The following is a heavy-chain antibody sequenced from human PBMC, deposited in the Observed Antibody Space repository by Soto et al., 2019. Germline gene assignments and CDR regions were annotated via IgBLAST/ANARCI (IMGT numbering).Heavy chain of an antibody. CDR3: ARHEGGAAADRPLDY. Sequence: QLRLQESGPGLVKSSETLSLTCTVSGGSVRSSSYYWGWIRKPPGKGLEWIASIYYSGRTHNNPDLKSRVTMSIDTYTNQFSLKMNSVTAADTAVYYCARHEGGAAADRPLDYWGQGTLVTVSS. D-gene: IGHD6-13*01. J-gene: IGHJ4*02. CDR1: GGSVRSSSYY. V-gene: IGHV4-39*01. CDR2: IYYSGRT.